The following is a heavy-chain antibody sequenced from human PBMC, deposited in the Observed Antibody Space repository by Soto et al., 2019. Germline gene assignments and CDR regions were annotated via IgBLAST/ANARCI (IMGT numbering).Heavy chain of an antibody. V-gene: IGHV3-53*02. D-gene: IGHD1-26*01. J-gene: IGHJ4*02. Sequence: EVQLVETGGGLIQPGGSLRLSCAASGFTVSNNFMIWVRQAPGKGLEWVSLIYSDGSTHYADSVRGRFTISRDNSKNTLYLQMNSLRAEDTAVYYCARDGNGQSGSPLWGQGTLVTVSS. CDR1: GFTVSNNF. CDR3: ARDGNGQSGSPL. CDR2: IYSDGST.